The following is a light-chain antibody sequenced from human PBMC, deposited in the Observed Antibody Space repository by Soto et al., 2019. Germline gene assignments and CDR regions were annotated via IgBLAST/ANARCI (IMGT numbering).Light chain of an antibody. CDR3: QQYGTSSIT. CDR2: GAS. J-gene: IGKJ5*01. CDR1: QSVSNNY. V-gene: IGKV3-20*01. Sequence: EIVLTQSPGTLSLSPGERATLSCRASQSVSNNYLAWYQQKPGQAPRLLIYGASNRATGIPDRFSGSGSGTDFTLTISRLEPEDFAVYYCQQYGTSSITFGQGTRLEIK.